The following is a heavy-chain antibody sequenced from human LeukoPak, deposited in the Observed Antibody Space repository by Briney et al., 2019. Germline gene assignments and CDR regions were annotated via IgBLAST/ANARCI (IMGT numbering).Heavy chain of an antibody. CDR2: INSDGSST. CDR1: GFTFSSYW. D-gene: IGHD5-24*01. Sequence: GGSLRLSCAASGFTFSSYWMHWVRQAPGKGLVWVSRINSDGSSTSYADSVKGRFTISRDNAKNTLYLQMNSLRAEDTAVYYCARDSHVEMVPNTPDYWGQGTLVTVSS. CDR3: ARDSHVEMVPNTPDY. J-gene: IGHJ4*02. V-gene: IGHV3-74*01.